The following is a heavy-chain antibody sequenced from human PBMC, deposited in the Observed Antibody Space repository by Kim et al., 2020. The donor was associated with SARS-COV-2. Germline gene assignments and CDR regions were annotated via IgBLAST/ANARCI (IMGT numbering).Heavy chain of an antibody. CDR1: GFNFGSSH. CDR2: ISEGRDDL. J-gene: IGHJ5*01. CDR3: ARDCDA. Sequence: GGSLRLSCAASGFNFGSSHMNWVRRAPGKGLEWLSYISEGRDDLYYADAVKGRFIISRDNAKDSLHLQMNSLRDEDTAAYYCARDCDAWG. V-gene: IGHV3-48*02.